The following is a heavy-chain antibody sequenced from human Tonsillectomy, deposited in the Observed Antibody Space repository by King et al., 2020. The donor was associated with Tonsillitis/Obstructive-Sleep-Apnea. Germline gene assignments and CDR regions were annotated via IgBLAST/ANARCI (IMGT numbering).Heavy chain of an antibody. CDR3: TTLTPETASASDI. J-gene: IGHJ3*02. CDR1: GFTFSNAW. D-gene: IGHD5-18*01. CDR2: IKSKTDGGTT. V-gene: IGHV3-15*01. Sequence: VQLVESGGGLVKPGVSLRLSCAASGFTFSNAWMNWVRQAPGKGLEWVGRIKSKTDGGTTDYAAPVKGRFTISRDDSKNTLYLQMNSLKTEDTAVYYCTTLTPETASASDIWGQGTMVTVSS.